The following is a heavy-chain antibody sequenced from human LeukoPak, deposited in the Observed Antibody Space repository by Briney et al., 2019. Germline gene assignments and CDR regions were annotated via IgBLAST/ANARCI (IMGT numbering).Heavy chain of an antibody. Sequence: PGGSLRLSCAASGFSFSNSWVHWDRQVPSKGLVSFSRINSDGTTTYYADSVKGRFTISRDNAKNTLFLQMNSLRPEDTALYYCASDPYLANFWTGYPHYWGQGTLVTVSS. CDR1: GFSFSNSW. CDR2: INSDGTTT. J-gene: IGHJ4*02. CDR3: ASDPYLANFWTGYPHY. V-gene: IGHV3-74*01. D-gene: IGHD3/OR15-3a*01.